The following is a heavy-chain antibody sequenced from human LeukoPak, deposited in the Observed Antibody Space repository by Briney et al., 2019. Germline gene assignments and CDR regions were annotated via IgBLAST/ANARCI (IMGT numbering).Heavy chain of an antibody. J-gene: IGHJ4*02. CDR1: GGSISSYY. V-gene: IGHV4-59*01. Sequence: PSETLSLTCTVSGGSISSYYWSWIRQPPGKGLEWIGYIYYSGSTNYNPSLKSRVTISVDTSKNQFSLKLSSVTAADTAVYYCARSSLGMGSSYYIDYWGQGTLVTVSS. CDR2: IYYSGST. D-gene: IGHD6-6*01. CDR3: ARSSLGMGSSYYIDY.